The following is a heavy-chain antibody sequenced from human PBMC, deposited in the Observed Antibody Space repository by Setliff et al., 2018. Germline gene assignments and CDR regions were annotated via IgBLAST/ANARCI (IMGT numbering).Heavy chain of an antibody. CDR3: ARAPYYYDSSGYWGAFDY. V-gene: IGHV1-69*13. CDR1: GGTFSRYA. Sequence: SVKVSCKASGGTFSRYAINWVRQAPGQGLEWMGGIIPIFGTTNYAQKFQGRVTITADESTSTAYMELNSLRSEDTAVYYCARAPYYYDSSGYWGAFDYWGQGTLVTVSS. J-gene: IGHJ4*02. D-gene: IGHD3-22*01. CDR2: IIPIFGTT.